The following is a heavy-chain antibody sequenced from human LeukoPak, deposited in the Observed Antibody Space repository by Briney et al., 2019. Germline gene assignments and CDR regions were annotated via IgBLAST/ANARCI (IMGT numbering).Heavy chain of an antibody. J-gene: IGHJ6*03. CDR3: TTEFKNYGDPSDYYYYYMDV. Sequence: GGSLRLSCAASGFTFSNAWMSWVRQAPGKGLEWVGRIKSKTDGGTTDYAAPVKGRFTISRDDSKNTLYLQMNSLKTEDTAVYYCTTEFKNYGDPSDYYYYYMDVWGKGTTVTVSS. V-gene: IGHV3-15*01. CDR2: IKSKTDGGTT. D-gene: IGHD4-17*01. CDR1: GFTFSNAW.